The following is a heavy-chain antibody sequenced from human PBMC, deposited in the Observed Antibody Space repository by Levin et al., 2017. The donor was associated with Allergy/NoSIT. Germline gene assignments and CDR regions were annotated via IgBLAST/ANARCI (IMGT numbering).Heavy chain of an antibody. CDR2: ISSSSNHI. D-gene: IGHD2-21*01. CDR1: GFTFSNYY. V-gene: IGHV3-21*01. Sequence: TSGGSLRLSCAVSGFTFSNYYMNWVRQAPGKGLEWVSSISSSSNHIYYADSVKGRFTISRDNAKNSVFLDINNLRAEDTAVYYCARWSIAVHQMGPIVGALDYWGQGTLVTVSS. J-gene: IGHJ4*02. CDR3: ARWSIAVHQMGPIVGALDY.